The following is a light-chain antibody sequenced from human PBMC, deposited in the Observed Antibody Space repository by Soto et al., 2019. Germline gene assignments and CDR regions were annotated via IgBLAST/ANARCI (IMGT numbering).Light chain of an antibody. CDR3: QHYSNWPPT. Sequence: EMVMTQSPATLSVSPGERVTLSCRASESVHRNLAWYQQKPGKGHSLLIYYASTRATGVPDRFTGRGSGTEFTLTISSLQSEDFGVYHCQHYSNWPPTFGPGTKVEIK. V-gene: IGKV3-15*01. CDR2: YAS. CDR1: ESVHRN. J-gene: IGKJ3*01.